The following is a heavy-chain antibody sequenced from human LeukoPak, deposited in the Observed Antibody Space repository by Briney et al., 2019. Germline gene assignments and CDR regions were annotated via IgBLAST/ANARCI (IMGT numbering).Heavy chain of an antibody. D-gene: IGHD5-18*01. CDR3: ASDREARRFGYSYGLFDY. V-gene: IGHV1-18*01. J-gene: IGHJ4*02. CDR1: GYTFTSYG. CDR2: ISAYNGNT. Sequence: ASVKVSCKASGYTFTSYGISWLRQAPGQGLEWMGWISAYNGNTNYAQKLQGRVTMTTDTSTSTAYMELRSLISDDTAVYYCASDREARRFGYSYGLFDYWGQGTLVTVSS.